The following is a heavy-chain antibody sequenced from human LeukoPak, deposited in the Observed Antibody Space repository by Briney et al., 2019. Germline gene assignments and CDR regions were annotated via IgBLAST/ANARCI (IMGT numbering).Heavy chain of an antibody. V-gene: IGHV4-61*01. CDR3: AGVESSSWYRVDY. J-gene: IGHJ4*02. Sequence: PSETLSLTCTVSGGSVSSGSYYWSWIRQPPGKGLEWIGYIYYGGSTNYNPSLKSRVTISVDTSKNQFSLKLSSVTAADTAVYYCAGVESSSWYRVDYWGQGTLVTVSS. CDR2: IYYGGST. D-gene: IGHD6-13*01. CDR1: GGSVSSGSYY.